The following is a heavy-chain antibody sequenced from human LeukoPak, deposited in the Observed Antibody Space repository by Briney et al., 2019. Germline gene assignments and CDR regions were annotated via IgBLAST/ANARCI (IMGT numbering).Heavy chain of an antibody. J-gene: IGHJ4*02. D-gene: IGHD3-10*01. Sequence: GGSQRLSCEGSGFTFSTSWMHWVRHAPGKGLVWVSRIDSDGSRITYADSVKGRFTISRDNAKNTVYLQMNSLRAEDTAVYYCARGRSGSYGFFDYWSLGNLVTVSS. CDR1: GFTFSTSW. CDR2: IDSDGSRI. V-gene: IGHV3-74*03. CDR3: ARGRSGSYGFFDY.